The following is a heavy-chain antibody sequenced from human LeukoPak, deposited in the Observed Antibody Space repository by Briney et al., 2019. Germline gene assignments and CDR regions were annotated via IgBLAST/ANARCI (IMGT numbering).Heavy chain of an antibody. CDR1: GYTFTSYG. CDR2: ISAYNGNT. J-gene: IGHJ5*02. D-gene: IGHD2-2*01. Sequence: ASVKVSCKASGYTFTSYGISWVRQAPGQGVEWMGWISAYNGNTNYAQKLQGRVTMTTDTSTSTAYMELRSLRSDDTAVYYCAREVLGYCSSTSCYPRFDPWGQGTLVTVSS. CDR3: AREVLGYCSSTSCYPRFDP. V-gene: IGHV1-18*01.